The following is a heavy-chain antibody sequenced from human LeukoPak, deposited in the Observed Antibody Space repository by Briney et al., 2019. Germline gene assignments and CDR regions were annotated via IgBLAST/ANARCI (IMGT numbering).Heavy chain of an antibody. CDR2: IIPILGIA. Sequence: SVKVSCKASGGTFSSYAISWVRQAPGQGLEWMGRIIPILGIADYAQKFQGRVTITADKSTSTAYMELSSLRSEDTAVYYCARGERWLQLFWGQGTLVTVSS. D-gene: IGHD5-24*01. CDR3: ARGERWLQLF. V-gene: IGHV1-69*04. CDR1: GGTFSSYA. J-gene: IGHJ4*02.